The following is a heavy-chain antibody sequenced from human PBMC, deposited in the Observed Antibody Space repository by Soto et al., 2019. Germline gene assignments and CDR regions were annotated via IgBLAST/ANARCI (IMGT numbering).Heavy chain of an antibody. CDR3: ARGGVSTRTFDY. CDR2: IYPSDSDT. CDR1: GYNFAGYW. Sequence: GESLKISCNGSGYNFAGYWIAWVRQMPGKGLELMGIIYPSDSDTRYRPSFQGQVTISADKSISSAYLQWSSLRASDTAMYYCARGGVSTRTFDYWGQGTPVTVSS. J-gene: IGHJ4*02. D-gene: IGHD3-3*01. V-gene: IGHV5-51*01.